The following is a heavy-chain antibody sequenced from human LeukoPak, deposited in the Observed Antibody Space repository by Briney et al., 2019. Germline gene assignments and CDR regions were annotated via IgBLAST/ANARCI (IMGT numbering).Heavy chain of an antibody. Sequence: PGGSLRLSCAASGFTFSSYAMSWVRQAPGKGLEWVSAICGSGGSTCYADSVKGRFTISRDNAKNSLYLQMNSLRADDTAVYYCAREHTPYGSGCTAAYWGQGILVTVSS. CDR2: ICGSGGST. J-gene: IGHJ4*02. D-gene: IGHD6-19*01. CDR3: AREHTPYGSGCTAAY. V-gene: IGHV3-23*01. CDR1: GFTFSSYA.